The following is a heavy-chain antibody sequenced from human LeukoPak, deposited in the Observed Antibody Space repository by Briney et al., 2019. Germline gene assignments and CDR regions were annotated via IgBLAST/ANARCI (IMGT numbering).Heavy chain of an antibody. CDR1: GFTFSDYN. J-gene: IGHJ6*02. CDR2: ITNGGSTI. Sequence: GGSLRLSCAASGFTFSDYNMSWVRQAPGKGLEWVSYITNGGSTIHHADSVKGRFTISRDNAKKTLYLQMNSLRAEDTAVYYCARSIGLTGGGVDVWGQGTTVTVSS. D-gene: IGHD3-9*01. CDR3: ARSIGLTGGGVDV. V-gene: IGHV3-11*01.